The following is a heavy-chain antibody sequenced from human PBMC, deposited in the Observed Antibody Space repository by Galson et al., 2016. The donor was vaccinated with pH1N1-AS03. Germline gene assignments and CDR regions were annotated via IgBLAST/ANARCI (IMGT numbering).Heavy chain of an antibody. D-gene: IGHD5-12*01. V-gene: IGHV3-48*02. J-gene: IGHJ4*02. CDR2: INSRSDTI. CDR3: AGDSGYGGTFDN. CDR1: EFTFSIYH. Sequence: LRLSCAASEFTFSIYHMSWVRQAPGKGLEWVSYINSRSDTIYYADSVKGRFTISRDNAKNSLYLQMSSLRDDDTAVYYCAGDSGYGGTFDNWGQGALVTVSS.